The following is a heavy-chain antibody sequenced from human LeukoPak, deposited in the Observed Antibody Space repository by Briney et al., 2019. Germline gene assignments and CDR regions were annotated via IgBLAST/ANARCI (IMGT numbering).Heavy chain of an antibody. Sequence: SETLSLTCAVSGGSISSSNWWSWVRQPPGKGLEWIGEIYHSGSTYYNPSLKSRVTISVDTSKNQFSLKLSSVTAADTAVYYCARLGDGYNYYLDYWGQGTLVTVSS. D-gene: IGHD5-24*01. V-gene: IGHV4-4*02. CDR1: GGSISSSNW. CDR3: ARLGDGYNYYLDY. CDR2: IYHSGST. J-gene: IGHJ4*02.